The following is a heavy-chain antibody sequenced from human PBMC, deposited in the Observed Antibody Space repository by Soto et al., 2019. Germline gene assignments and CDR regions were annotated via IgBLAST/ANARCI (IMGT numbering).Heavy chain of an antibody. J-gene: IGHJ4*02. D-gene: IGHD6-13*01. V-gene: IGHV4-34*01. Sequence: LETLSLTCAVYGGSFSGYYWSWIRQPPGKGLEWIGEINHSGSTNYNPSLKSRVTISVDTSKNQFSLKLSSVTAADTAVYYCARGRIAAAGTWFDYWGQGTLVTVSS. CDR2: INHSGST. CDR1: GGSFSGYY. CDR3: ARGRIAAAGTWFDY.